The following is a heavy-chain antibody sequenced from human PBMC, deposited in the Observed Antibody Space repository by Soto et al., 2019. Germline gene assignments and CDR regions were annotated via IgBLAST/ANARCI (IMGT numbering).Heavy chain of an antibody. CDR3: ARGGGSASFDY. CDR1: GASVNNGGYS. V-gene: IGHV4-30-2*01. CDR2: INHLETT. D-gene: IGHD1-26*01. Sequence: PSETLSLTCTVSGASVNNGGYSWSWIRQTPGKGLEWIGYINHLETTFYNPSFESRLTLSIDRTKNQFSLNLNSMSAADRAVYFCARGGGSASFDYWGQGILVTVSS. J-gene: IGHJ4*02.